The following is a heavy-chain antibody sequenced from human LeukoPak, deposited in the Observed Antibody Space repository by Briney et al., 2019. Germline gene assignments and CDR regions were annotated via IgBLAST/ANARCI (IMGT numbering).Heavy chain of an antibody. V-gene: IGHV3-11*05. CDR1: GFTSSDYY. J-gene: IGHJ4*02. CDR3: ARDRADGGYGSGSYFSL. D-gene: IGHD3-10*01. CDR2: ISSSSSYT. Sequence: PGGSLRLSCAASGFTSSDYYMSWIRQAPGKGLEWVSYISSSSSYTNYADSVKGRFTISRDNAKSSLYLQMNSLRAEDTAVYYCARDRADGGYGSGSYFSLWGQGTLVTVSS.